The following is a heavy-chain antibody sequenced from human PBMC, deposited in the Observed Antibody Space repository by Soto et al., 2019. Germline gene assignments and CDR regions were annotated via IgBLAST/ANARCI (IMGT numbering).Heavy chain of an antibody. CDR2: IYPGDSDT. D-gene: IGHD6-19*01. J-gene: IGHJ6*02. CDR3: ARRNSSGFLYYYGMDV. V-gene: IGHV5-51*01. CDR1: GYSFTSYC. Sequence: PGESLKISCKGSGYSFTSYCISWVRQMPGKGLEWMGIIYPGDSDTRYSPSFQGQVTISADKSISTAYLQWSSLKASDTAMYYCARRNSSGFLYYYGMDVWGQGTTVTVSS.